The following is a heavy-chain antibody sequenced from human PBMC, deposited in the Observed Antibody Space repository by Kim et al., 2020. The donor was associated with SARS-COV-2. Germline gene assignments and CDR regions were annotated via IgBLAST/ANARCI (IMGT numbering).Heavy chain of an antibody. CDR2: IWSDGSKV. Sequence: GGSLRLSCAASGFTFSSYGMHWVRQAPGKGLEWVAVIWSDGSKVLYADSVKGRFTISRDNSKNTLFLQMNSLRAEDTAVYYCVRAGNSFDIWGQGTMVAVSS. V-gene: IGHV3-33*01. CDR3: VRAGNSFDI. CDR1: GFTFSSYG. J-gene: IGHJ3*02.